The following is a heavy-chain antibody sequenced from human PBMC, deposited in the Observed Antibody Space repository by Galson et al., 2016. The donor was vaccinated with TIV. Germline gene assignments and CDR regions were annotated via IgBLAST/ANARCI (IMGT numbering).Heavy chain of an antibody. V-gene: IGHV4-39*01. J-gene: IGHJ3*02. CDR2: IYYTGST. CDR1: GGSINSDLYY. D-gene: IGHD3-22*01. Sequence: ETLSLTCTVSGGSINSDLYYWAWIRQPPGKGLEWIATIYYTGSTYYNPSLKSRVSISMDTPKNQFSLKLSSVTAAGTAVYYCARRTHYDSSGYSDAFDIWGQGTMVPVSS. CDR3: ARRTHYDSSGYSDAFDI.